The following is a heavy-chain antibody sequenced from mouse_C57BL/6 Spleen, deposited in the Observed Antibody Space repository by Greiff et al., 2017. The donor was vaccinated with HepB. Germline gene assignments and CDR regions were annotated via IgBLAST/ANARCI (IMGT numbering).Heavy chain of an antibody. CDR3: ARSINTVVAPDAMGY. CDR1: GYAFSSSW. CDR2: IYPGDGDT. Sequence: VQVVESGPELVKPGASVKISCKASGYAFSSSWMNWVKQRPGKGLEWIGRIYPGDGDTNYNGKFKGKATLTADKSSSTAYMQLSSLTSEDSAVYFCARSINTVVAPDAMGYWGQGTSVTVSS. V-gene: IGHV1-82*01. J-gene: IGHJ4*01. D-gene: IGHD1-1*01.